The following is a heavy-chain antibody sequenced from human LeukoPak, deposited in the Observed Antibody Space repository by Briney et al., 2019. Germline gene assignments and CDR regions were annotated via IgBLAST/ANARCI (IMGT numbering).Heavy chain of an antibody. V-gene: IGHV1-24*01. CDR1: GYTLTELS. D-gene: IGHD3-22*01. CDR2: FDPEDGET. Sequence: GASVKVSCKVSGYTLTELSMHWVRQAPGKGLEWMGGFDPEDGETIYAQKFQGRVTMTEDTSTDTAYMELSSLRSEDTAVYYCARRSGYYRYDAFDIWGQGTMVAVSS. CDR3: ARRSGYYRYDAFDI. J-gene: IGHJ3*02.